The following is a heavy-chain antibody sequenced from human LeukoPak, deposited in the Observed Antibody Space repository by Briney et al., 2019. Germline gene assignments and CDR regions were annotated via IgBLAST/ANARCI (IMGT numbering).Heavy chain of an antibody. D-gene: IGHD3-22*01. Sequence: SETLSLTCTVSGGSISSYYWSWIRQPAGKGLEWIGRIYSSGSTNYNPSLKSRVTTSVDTSKNQFSLKLRSVTAADTAVYYCAREVRSSGYSLDYWGQGTLVTVSS. CDR2: IYSSGST. CDR1: GGSISSYY. J-gene: IGHJ4*02. CDR3: AREVRSSGYSLDY. V-gene: IGHV4-4*07.